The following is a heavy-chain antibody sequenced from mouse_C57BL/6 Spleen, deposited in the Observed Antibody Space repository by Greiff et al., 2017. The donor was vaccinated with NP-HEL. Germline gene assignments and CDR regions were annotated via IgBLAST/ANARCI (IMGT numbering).Heavy chain of an antibody. Sequence: VQLQQSGPGLVQPSQSLSITCTVSGFSLTSYGVHWVRQSPGKGLEWLGVIWRGGSTDYNAAFMSRLSITKDNSKSQVFFKMNSLQADDTAIYYCAKNRDYGSSPAWFAYWGQGTLVTVSA. D-gene: IGHD1-1*01. V-gene: IGHV2-5*01. CDR3: AKNRDYGSSPAWFAY. J-gene: IGHJ3*01. CDR2: IWRGGST. CDR1: GFSLTSYG.